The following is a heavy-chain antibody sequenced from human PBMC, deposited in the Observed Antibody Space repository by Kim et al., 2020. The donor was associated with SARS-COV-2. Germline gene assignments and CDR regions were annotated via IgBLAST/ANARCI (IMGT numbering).Heavy chain of an antibody. Sequence: GGSLRLSCAASGFTFSSYWMSWVRQAPGKGLEWVANIKQDGSEKYYVDSVKGRFTISRDNAKNSLSLQMNSLRAEDTAVYYCARVGGPVGYDFWSGYYISGNVYSYYGMDVGGQGTTVTVSS. CDR1: GFTFSSYW. V-gene: IGHV3-7*01. D-gene: IGHD3-3*01. CDR2: IKQDGSEK. J-gene: IGHJ6*02. CDR3: ARVGGPVGYDFWSGYYISGNVYSYYGMDV.